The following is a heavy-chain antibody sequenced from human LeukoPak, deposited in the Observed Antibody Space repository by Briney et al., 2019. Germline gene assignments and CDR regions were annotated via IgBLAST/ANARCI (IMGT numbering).Heavy chain of an antibody. CDR1: GFTFSSYG. D-gene: IGHD4-17*01. Sequence: PGGSLRLSCAASGFTFSSYGMHWVRQAPGKGLEWVAVIWYDGSNKYYADSVKGRFTISRDNSKNTLYLQMNSLRAEDTAVYYCARDTERKDYGDYETPPYYGMDVWGQGTTVTVSS. CDR3: ARDTERKDYGDYETPPYYGMDV. V-gene: IGHV3-33*08. J-gene: IGHJ6*02. CDR2: IWYDGSNK.